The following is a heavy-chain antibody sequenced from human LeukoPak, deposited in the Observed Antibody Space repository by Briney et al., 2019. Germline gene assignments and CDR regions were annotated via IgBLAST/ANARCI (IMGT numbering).Heavy chain of an antibody. CDR3: ASGSGTYSPDY. V-gene: IGHV1-2*02. J-gene: IGHJ4*02. CDR1: GYTFAGQY. Sequence: ASVKVSCKASGYTFAGQYLHWVRQGPRQGLEWMGWITPNSGGTNYAQKFQGRVTMTRDTSISTAYMELSRLRSDDTALYYCASGSGTYSPDYWGQGTLVTVSS. D-gene: IGHD3-10*01. CDR2: ITPNSGGT.